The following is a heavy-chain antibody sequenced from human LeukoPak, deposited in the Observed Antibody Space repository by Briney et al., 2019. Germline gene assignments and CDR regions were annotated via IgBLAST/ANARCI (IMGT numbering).Heavy chain of an antibody. CDR3: ARGEYYFDY. CDR2: INHSGST. CDR1: GGSFSGYY. J-gene: IGHJ4*02. Sequence: PSETLSLTCAVYGGSFSGYYWSWIRQPPGKGLEWIGEINHSGSTNYNPSLKSRVTISVDTSKNQFSLKLSSVTAADTAVYYCARGEYYFDYWGQGTLVTVS. V-gene: IGHV4-34*01.